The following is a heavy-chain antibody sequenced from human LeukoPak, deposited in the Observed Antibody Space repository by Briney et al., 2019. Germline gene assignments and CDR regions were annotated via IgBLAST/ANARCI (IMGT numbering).Heavy chain of an antibody. CDR1: GGTFSSYA. D-gene: IGHD6-13*01. CDR2: IIPILGIA. CDR3: AREGQQLSGYFDY. J-gene: IGHJ4*02. Sequence: SVKVSCKASGGTFSSYAVSWVRQAPGQGLEWMGRIIPILGIANYAQKFQGRVTITADKSTSTAYMELSSLRAEDTAVYYCAREGQQLSGYFDYWGQGTLVTVSS. V-gene: IGHV1-69*04.